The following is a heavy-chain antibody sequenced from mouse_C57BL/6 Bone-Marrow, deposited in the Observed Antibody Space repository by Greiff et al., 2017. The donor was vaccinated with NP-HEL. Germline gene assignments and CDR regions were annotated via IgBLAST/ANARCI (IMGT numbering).Heavy chain of an antibody. CDR2: ISSGSSTI. V-gene: IGHV5-17*01. D-gene: IGHD4-1*01. CDR1: GFTFSDYG. Sequence: EVQLVESGGGLVKPGGSLKLSCAASGFTFSDYGVHWVRQAPEKGLEWVAYISSGSSTIYYADTVKGRFTISRDNAKNTLFLQMTSLRSEDTAMYYCAKANWDEGRDYWGQGTTLTVSS. J-gene: IGHJ2*01. CDR3: AKANWDEGRDY.